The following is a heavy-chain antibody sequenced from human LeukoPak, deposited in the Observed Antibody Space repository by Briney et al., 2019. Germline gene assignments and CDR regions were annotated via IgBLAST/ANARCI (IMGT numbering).Heavy chain of an antibody. V-gene: IGHV4-34*01. Sequence: SETLSLTCAVSGGSFSGYYWTWIRQPPGKGLEWIGEINHSGRTNYNPSLKSRVIMSVDTSKNQFSLKLSSVTAADTAVYYCARGEYSSATMDYWGQGTLVTVSS. CDR1: GGSFSGYY. D-gene: IGHD6-6*01. J-gene: IGHJ4*02. CDR3: ARGEYSSATMDY. CDR2: INHSGRT.